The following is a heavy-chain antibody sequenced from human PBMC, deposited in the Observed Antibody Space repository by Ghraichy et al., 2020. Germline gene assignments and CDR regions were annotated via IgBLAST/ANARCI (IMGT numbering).Heavy chain of an antibody. Sequence: SETLSLTCTVSGGSISSSSYYWGWIRQPPGKGLEWIGSIYYSGSTYYNPSLKSRVTISVDTSKNQFSLKLSSVTAADTAVYYCARASQDIVVVVAAETGAFDIWGQGTMVTVSS. CDR2: IYYSGST. V-gene: IGHV4-39*01. D-gene: IGHD2-15*01. CDR3: ARASQDIVVVVAAETGAFDI. CDR1: GGSISSSSYY. J-gene: IGHJ3*02.